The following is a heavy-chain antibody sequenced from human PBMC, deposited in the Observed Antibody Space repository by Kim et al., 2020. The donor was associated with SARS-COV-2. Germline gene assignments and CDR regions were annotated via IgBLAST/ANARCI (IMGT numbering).Heavy chain of an antibody. D-gene: IGHD2-2*01. CDR1: GFTFSGSA. J-gene: IGHJ6*02. V-gene: IGHV3-73*01. CDR3: TRLGGGVVPAAASYGMDV. CDR2: IRSKANSYAT. Sequence: GGSLRLSCAASGFTFSGSAMHWVRQASGKGLEWVGRIRSKANSYATAYAASVKGRFTISRDDSKNTAYLQMNSLKTEDTAVYYCTRLGGGVVPAAASYGMDVCGQGTTVTVSS.